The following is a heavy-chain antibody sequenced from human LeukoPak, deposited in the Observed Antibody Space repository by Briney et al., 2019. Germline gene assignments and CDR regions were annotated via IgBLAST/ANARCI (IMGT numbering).Heavy chain of an antibody. Sequence: GGSLRLSCTASGFIFSNFGVNWVRQAPGRGLEWVSCMDRHSDIYYADSVKRRFTISRDNARNSVYLQMNSLTVEDSGVYYCVGDPTTNRYQYFQYWGQGALVTVSS. D-gene: IGHD1-14*01. CDR2: MDRHSDI. CDR3: VGDPTTNRYQYFQY. V-gene: IGHV3-21*01. J-gene: IGHJ4*02. CDR1: GFIFSNFG.